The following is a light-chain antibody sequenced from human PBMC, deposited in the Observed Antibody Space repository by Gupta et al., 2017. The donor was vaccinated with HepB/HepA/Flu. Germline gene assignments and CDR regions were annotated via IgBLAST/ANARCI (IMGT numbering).Light chain of an antibody. Sequence: HLVLPQSPSAPPSLGASVKLTCTPSSGHSSYAIAWHQHQPEKGPPYLMMLNSDGSHSTGDGDPVRFSGSSSAAALDLTISSLQAEDEDYYYCQNWSTGIGVFGGGTKLTVL. CDR3: QNWSTGIGV. V-gene: IGLV4-69*01. J-gene: IGLJ3*02. CDR2: LNSDGSH. CDR1: SGHSSYA.